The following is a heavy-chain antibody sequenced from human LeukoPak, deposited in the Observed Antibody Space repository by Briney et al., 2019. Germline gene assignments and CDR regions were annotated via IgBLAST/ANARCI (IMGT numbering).Heavy chain of an antibody. CDR3: ARGSYGYNSHNWFDP. CDR1: GFTFDDYG. CDR2: INWNGGRT. Sequence: GGSLRLSCAASGFTFDDYGMTWVRQAPGKGLEWVSGINWNGGRTGYADSVKGRFTISRDNAKNTLYLQMNSLRAEDTAVYYCARGSYGYNSHNWFDPWGQGTLVTVSS. D-gene: IGHD5-24*01. V-gene: IGHV3-20*04. J-gene: IGHJ5*02.